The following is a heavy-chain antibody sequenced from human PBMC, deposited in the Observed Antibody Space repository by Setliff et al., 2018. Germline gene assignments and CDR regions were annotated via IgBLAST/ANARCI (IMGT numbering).Heavy chain of an antibody. J-gene: IGHJ4*02. D-gene: IGHD3-3*01. CDR2: TYYSGDT. CDR1: GVSISDFF. Sequence: SETLSLTCTVSGVSISDFFWSWLRQPPGKGLEYIGFTYYSGDTNYNPSLKSRVTISVDTSKNQFSLKLSSVTAADTAVYYCARRETYYNFWSGYYAYWGQGTLVTVSS. V-gene: IGHV4-59*12. CDR3: ARRETYYNFWSGYYAY.